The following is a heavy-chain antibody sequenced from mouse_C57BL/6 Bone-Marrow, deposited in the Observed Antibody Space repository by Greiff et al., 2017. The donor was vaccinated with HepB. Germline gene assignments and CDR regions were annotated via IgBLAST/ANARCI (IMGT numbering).Heavy chain of an antibody. CDR3: ARHYGSSDWYFDV. D-gene: IGHD1-1*01. Sequence: VQLVESGAELARPGASVKLSCKASGYTFTSYGISWVKQRTGQGLEWIGEIYPRSGNTYYNEKFKGKATLTADKSSSTAYMELRSLTSEDSAVYFCARHYGSSDWYFDVWGTGTTVTVSS. CDR2: IYPRSGNT. V-gene: IGHV1-81*01. J-gene: IGHJ1*03. CDR1: GYTFTSYG.